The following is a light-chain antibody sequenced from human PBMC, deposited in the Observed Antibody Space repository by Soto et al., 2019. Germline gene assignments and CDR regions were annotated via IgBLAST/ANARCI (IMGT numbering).Light chain of an antibody. CDR2: AGS. Sequence: DIQLTQSPSSLSASVGDRVTIACRASQTISIYLNWYQHKQGKAPKLLIYAGSTLESGVPSRFSGSGSGTDFTLTISSLQPEDFATYYCQQSYTTPTFGQGTNVEIK. V-gene: IGKV1-39*01. J-gene: IGKJ1*01. CDR3: QQSYTTPT. CDR1: QTISIY.